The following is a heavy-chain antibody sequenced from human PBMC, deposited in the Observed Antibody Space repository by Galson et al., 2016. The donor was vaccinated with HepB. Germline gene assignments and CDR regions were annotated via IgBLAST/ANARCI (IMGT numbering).Heavy chain of an antibody. Sequence: SLRLSCAASGFTFNSYGMHWVRQAPGKGLEWVALIWYDGSNKYYTDSVKGRFTISRDNSKNMMYLQMNSLRAEDTAVYYCARDRGGDYAVWWFDPWGQGTLVTVSS. CDR1: GFTFNSYG. D-gene: IGHD4-17*01. CDR2: IWYDGSNK. J-gene: IGHJ5*02. CDR3: ARDRGGDYAVWWFDP. V-gene: IGHV3-33*01.